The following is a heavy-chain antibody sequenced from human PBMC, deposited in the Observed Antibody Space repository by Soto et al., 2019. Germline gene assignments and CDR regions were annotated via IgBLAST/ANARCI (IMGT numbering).Heavy chain of an antibody. CDR2: IYYSGST. V-gene: IGHV4-31*03. CDR1: GGSISSGGYY. CDR3: ARGSSGYSLSGYYYYGMDV. Sequence: QVQLQESGPGLVKPSQTLSLTCTVSGGSISSGGYYWSWIRQHPGKGLEWIGYIYYSGSTYYNPSLKSRVTISVDPSKNQFSLKLSSVTAADTAVYYCARGSSGYSLSGYYYYGMDVWGQGTTVTVSS. J-gene: IGHJ6*02. D-gene: IGHD3-22*01.